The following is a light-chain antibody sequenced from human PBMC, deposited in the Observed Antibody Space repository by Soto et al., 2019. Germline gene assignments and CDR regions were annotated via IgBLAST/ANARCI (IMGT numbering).Light chain of an antibody. Sequence: QSVLAQPPSVSAAPGQKVTISCSGSSSNIGGNSVSWYQQLPGPAPKLLIYDDNKRPSGIPDRFSGSKSGTSATLGITGFQNGDEADYYCGSWDSSLSAYVFGTGTKVTVL. CDR3: GSWDSSLSAYV. CDR1: SSNIGGNS. V-gene: IGLV1-51*01. J-gene: IGLJ1*01. CDR2: DDN.